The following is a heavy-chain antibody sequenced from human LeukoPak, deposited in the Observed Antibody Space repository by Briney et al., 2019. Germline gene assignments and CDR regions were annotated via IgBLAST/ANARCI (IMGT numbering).Heavy chain of an antibody. CDR1: GFTFSSYS. V-gene: IGHV3-21*01. Sequence: GGSLRLSCAASGFTFSSYSMNWVRQAPGKGLEWVSSISSSSSYIYYADSVKGRFTISRDNAKNSLYLQMNSLGAEDTAVYYCASGIQLWLSDYWGQGTLVTVSS. J-gene: IGHJ4*02. CDR2: ISSSSSYI. D-gene: IGHD5-18*01. CDR3: ASGIQLWLSDY.